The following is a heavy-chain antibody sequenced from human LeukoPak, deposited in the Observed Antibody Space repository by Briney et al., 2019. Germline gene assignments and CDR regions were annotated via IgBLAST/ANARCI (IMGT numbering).Heavy chain of an antibody. CDR2: ISYNRDAT. J-gene: IGHJ4*02. Sequence: PGGSLRLSCEASGFSFDDYAMHWVRQAPGEGLEWVSGISYNRDATGYADSVKGRFTVSRDNAKNSLYLQMNSLRSEDTALYYCAKGAAAGIRGYFDYWGQGILVTVSS. CDR3: AKGAAAGIRGYFDY. CDR1: GFSFDDYA. V-gene: IGHV3-9*01. D-gene: IGHD6-25*01.